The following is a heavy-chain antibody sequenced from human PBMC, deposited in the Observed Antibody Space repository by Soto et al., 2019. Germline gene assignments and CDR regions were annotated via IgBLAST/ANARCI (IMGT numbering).Heavy chain of an antibody. Sequence: QVQLQESGPGLVKPSETLSLTCTVSGGSISSYYWSWIRQPAGKGLGWIGRIYTSGSTNYNPSLKSRVTMSVDTSKNQFSLKLSSVTAADTAVYYCAKSIAARPGGWFDPWGQGTLVTVSS. J-gene: IGHJ5*02. D-gene: IGHD6-6*01. V-gene: IGHV4-4*07. CDR1: GGSISSYY. CDR2: IYTSGST. CDR3: AKSIAARPGGWFDP.